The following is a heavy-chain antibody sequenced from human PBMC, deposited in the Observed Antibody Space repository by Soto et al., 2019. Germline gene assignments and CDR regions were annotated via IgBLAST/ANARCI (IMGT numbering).Heavy chain of an antibody. CDR3: ARDKITGLFDY. CDR2: INHSGST. D-gene: IGHD2-8*02. Sequence: PSQPLSLPCAVEGVSCSGYHGSWIRQPPGTGLEWIGEINHSGSTNYNPSLKSRVTISVDTSKNQFSLKLTSVTAADTAVYYCARDKITGLFDYWGQGTLVTVSS. CDR1: GVSCSGYH. J-gene: IGHJ4*02. V-gene: IGHV4-34*01.